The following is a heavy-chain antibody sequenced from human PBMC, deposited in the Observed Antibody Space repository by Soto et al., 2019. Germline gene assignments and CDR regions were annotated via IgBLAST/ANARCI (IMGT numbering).Heavy chain of an antibody. Sequence: QVQLQESGPGLVKPSQTLSLTCTVSGGSISSGDYYWSWIRQPPGKGLEWIGYIYYSGSTYYNPSLKSRVTISVDTSKNQFSLKLSSVTAADTAVYYCARASRGDSSGYYLMAGGAFDIWGQGTMVTVSS. J-gene: IGHJ3*02. CDR3: ARASRGDSSGYYLMAGGAFDI. D-gene: IGHD3-22*01. CDR1: GGSISSGDYY. V-gene: IGHV4-30-4*01. CDR2: IYYSGST.